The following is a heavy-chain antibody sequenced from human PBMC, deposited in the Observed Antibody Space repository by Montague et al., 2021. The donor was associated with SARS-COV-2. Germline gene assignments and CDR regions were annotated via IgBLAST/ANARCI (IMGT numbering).Heavy chain of an antibody. V-gene: IGHV2-70*01. CDR1: GFSLNTSGMC. J-gene: IGHJ4*02. CDR2: IDWXEEQ. Sequence: PALVKPTQTLTLTCTFSGFSLNTSGMCVSWIRQPPGKALEWLALIDWXEEQYYSTSLKTRLTISKDTSKNQVVLTMTNMDPIDTATYYCARSYGDYRDSYFDYWGQGTLVTVSS. D-gene: IGHD4-17*01. CDR3: ARSYGDYRDSYFDY.